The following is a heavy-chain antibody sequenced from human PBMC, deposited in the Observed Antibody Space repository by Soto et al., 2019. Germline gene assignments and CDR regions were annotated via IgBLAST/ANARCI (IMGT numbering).Heavy chain of an antibody. D-gene: IGHD6-19*01. J-gene: IGHJ4*02. Sequence: QVQLVESGGGVVQPGRSLRLSCAASGFTFSTSGMHSVRQAPGKGLEWVAIIWYDGSNKYYADSVKGRFTISRDNSKNTLSLQMNSLRAEDTAVYYCARVSGWSLDYWGQETLVTVSS. V-gene: IGHV3-33*01. CDR2: IWYDGSNK. CDR1: GFTFSTSG. CDR3: ARVSGWSLDY.